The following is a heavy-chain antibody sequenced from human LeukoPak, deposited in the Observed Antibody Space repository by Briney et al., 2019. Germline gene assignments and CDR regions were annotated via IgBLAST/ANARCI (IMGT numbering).Heavy chain of an antibody. V-gene: IGHV4-34*01. CDR2: IKHSGNT. CDR3: ARGYCSGGSCYSYYYYNYMDV. CDR1: GGSFSGYY. D-gene: IGHD2-15*01. J-gene: IGHJ6*03. Sequence: PSETLSLTCAVSGGSFSGYYWTWIRQPPGKGLEWIGEIKHSGNTNYNPSLKSRVTISVDTSKNEFSLKLSSVTAADTAVYYCARGYCSGGSCYSYYYYNYMDVWGQGTMVTVSS.